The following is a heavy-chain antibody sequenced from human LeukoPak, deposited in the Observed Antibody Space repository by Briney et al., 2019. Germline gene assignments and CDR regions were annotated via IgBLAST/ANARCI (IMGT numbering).Heavy chain of an antibody. CDR3: AKAAGNWGPQKIAFDI. V-gene: IGHV3-23*01. CDR1: GFTFSSYG. D-gene: IGHD7-27*01. J-gene: IGHJ3*02. CDR2: ISGSGGTT. Sequence: GGSLRLSCAASGFTFSSYGMSWVRQAPGKGLEWVSAISGSGGTTYYADSVKGRFTISRDNSKNTLYLQMNSLRAEDTAVYYCAKAAGNWGPQKIAFDIWGQATMVTVSS.